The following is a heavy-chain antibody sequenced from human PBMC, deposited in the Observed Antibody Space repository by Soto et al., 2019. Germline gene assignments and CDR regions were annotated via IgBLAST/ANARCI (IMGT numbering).Heavy chain of an antibody. J-gene: IGHJ4*02. D-gene: IGHD6-13*01. V-gene: IGHV4-59*01. CDR2: IYYSGST. CDR1: GGSISSYY. CDR3: ARASSSWYVETFDY. Sequence: QVQLQESGPGLVKPSETLSLTCTVSGGSISSYYWSWIRQPPGKGLEWIGYIYYSGSTNYNPSLKSRVTISVDTSKNQFSLELSSVTAADTAVYYCARASSSWYVETFDYWGQGTLVTVSS.